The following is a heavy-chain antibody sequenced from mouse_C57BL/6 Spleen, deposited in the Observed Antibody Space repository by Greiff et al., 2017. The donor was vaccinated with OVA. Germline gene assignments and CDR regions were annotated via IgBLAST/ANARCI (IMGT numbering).Heavy chain of an antibody. V-gene: IGHV5-4*01. CDR3: ARDIVTTWPYYAMDY. Sequence: EVQLVESGGGLVKPGGSLKLSCAASGFTFSSYAMSWVRQTPEKRLEWVATISDGGSYTYYPDNVKGRFTISRDNAKNNLYLQMSHLKSEDTAMYYCARDIVTTWPYYAMDYWGQGTSVTVSS. J-gene: IGHJ4*01. D-gene: IGHD2-12*01. CDR2: ISDGGSYT. CDR1: GFTFSSYA.